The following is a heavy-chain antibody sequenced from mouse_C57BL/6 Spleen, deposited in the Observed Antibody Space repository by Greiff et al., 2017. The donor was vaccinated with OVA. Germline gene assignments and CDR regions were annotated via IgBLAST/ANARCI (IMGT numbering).Heavy chain of an antibody. CDR2: IYPGDGDT. V-gene: IGHV1-82*01. CDR1: GYAFSSSW. J-gene: IGHJ1*03. CDR3: AREISPTRYFDV. Sequence: QVQLQQSGPELVKPGASVKISCKASGYAFSSSWMNWVKQRPGKGLEWIGRIYPGDGDTNYNGKFKGKATLTADKSSSTAYMQLSSLTSEDSAVYFCAREISPTRYFDVWGTGTTVTVSS.